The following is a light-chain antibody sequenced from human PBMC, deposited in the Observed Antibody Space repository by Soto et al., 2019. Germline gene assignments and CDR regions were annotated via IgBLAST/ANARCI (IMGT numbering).Light chain of an antibody. CDR2: DTY. CDR3: QQRNTWPWT. V-gene: IGKV3-11*01. Sequence: EIVLTQSPATLSLSPGQRATLSCRASQSVSGDLAWFQQKPGQAPRLLIYDTYNGATGLPARFSGSGSGTDFTLTISSLEPEVCAVYYCQQRNTWPWTFGQGTKVEIK. J-gene: IGKJ1*01. CDR1: QSVSGD.